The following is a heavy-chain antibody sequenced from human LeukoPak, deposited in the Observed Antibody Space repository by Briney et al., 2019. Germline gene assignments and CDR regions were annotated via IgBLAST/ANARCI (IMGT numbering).Heavy chain of an antibody. J-gene: IGHJ4*02. CDR1: GFTFSNYG. CDR3: ERDPSEYEYNRGWYRDF. D-gene: IGHD6-19*01. Sequence: PGGSLRLSCAASGFTFSNYGMAWFRQAPGKGLEWVSTINIRADETHYADSVKGRFTISRDNSKSTLALQMTSLRVDNMAVSYCERDPSEYEYNRGWYRDFWGQGSQVIVSS. CDR2: INIRADET. V-gene: IGHV3-23*01.